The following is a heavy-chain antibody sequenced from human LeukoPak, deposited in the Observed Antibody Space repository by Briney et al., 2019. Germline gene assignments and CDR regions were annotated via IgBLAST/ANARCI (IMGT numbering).Heavy chain of an antibody. CDR1: GGSISTNS. V-gene: IGHV4-59*01. Sequence: PSETQSLTCTVSGGSISTNSWSWIRQPPGKGLEWIGHIYNSGSANYNPSLKSRVTISVDTSKNQFSLRLSSVTAADTAVYYCARSHSSGWSKFDPWGQGTLVTISS. D-gene: IGHD6-19*01. CDR3: ARSHSSGWSKFDP. J-gene: IGHJ5*02. CDR2: IYNSGSA.